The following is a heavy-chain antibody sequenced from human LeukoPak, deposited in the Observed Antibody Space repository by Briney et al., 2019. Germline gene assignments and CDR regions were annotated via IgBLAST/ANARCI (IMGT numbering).Heavy chain of an antibody. CDR3: ATGGYSAWCDY. D-gene: IGHD6-19*01. Sequence: SETLSLPCSVSDGPINTYFWSWIRQPAGKGLEGIGRIDSSGTTSLNPSLKSRVTISQDKSKKQFSLKLSSVTAADTAVYYCATGGYSAWCDYWGHGTQVIVSS. CDR2: IDSSGTT. V-gene: IGHV4-4*07. J-gene: IGHJ4*01. CDR1: DGPINTYF.